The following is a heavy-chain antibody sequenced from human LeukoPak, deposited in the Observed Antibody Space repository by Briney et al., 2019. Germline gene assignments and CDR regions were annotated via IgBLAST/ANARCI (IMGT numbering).Heavy chain of an antibody. CDR2: INHSGST. CDR1: GGSFSGYY. CDR3: ARGHCSGGRCYSYFKNYYGMDV. J-gene: IGHJ6*02. V-gene: IGHV4-34*01. Sequence: PSETLSLTCAVYGGSFSGYYWSWIRQPPGKGLEWIGEINHSGSTDYNPSLKSRVTISVDTSKNQFSLKLSSVTAADTAVYYCARGHCSGGRCYSYFKNYYGMDVWGQGTTVTVSS. D-gene: IGHD2-15*01.